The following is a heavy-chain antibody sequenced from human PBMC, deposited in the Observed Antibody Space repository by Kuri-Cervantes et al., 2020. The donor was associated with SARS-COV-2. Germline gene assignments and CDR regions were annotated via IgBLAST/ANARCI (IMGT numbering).Heavy chain of an antibody. Sequence: ASVQVSCKASGYTFTSYAMHWVRQAPGQRLEWRGWINAGNGNTKYSQKFQGRVSITRDTSARTAYMEVSSLRSEDTAVFYCAREGDYWSGYPFDYWGQGSLVTVSS. CDR2: INAGNGNT. CDR1: GYTFTSYA. J-gene: IGHJ4*02. CDR3: AREGDYWSGYPFDY. V-gene: IGHV1-3*01. D-gene: IGHD3-3*01.